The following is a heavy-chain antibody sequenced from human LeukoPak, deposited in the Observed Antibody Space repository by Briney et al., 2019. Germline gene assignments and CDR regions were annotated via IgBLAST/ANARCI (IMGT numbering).Heavy chain of an antibody. CDR3: ARHRAKRLNDAFEI. D-gene: IGHD3-10*01. CDR2: IYHSGRST. CDR1: GGSISGSYYY. Sequence: SETLSLTCTVSGGSISGSYYYWGWIRQPPRKGLEWIGTIYHSGRSTFYNPSLKSRVAMSVDTSKNHFSLNLTSVTAADTAIYYCARHRAKRLNDAFEIWGQGTVVSVSS. J-gene: IGHJ3*02. V-gene: IGHV4-39*01.